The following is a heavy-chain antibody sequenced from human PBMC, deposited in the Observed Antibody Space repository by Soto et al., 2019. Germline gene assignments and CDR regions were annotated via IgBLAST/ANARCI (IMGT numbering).Heavy chain of an antibody. D-gene: IGHD2-21*01. J-gene: IGHJ4*02. V-gene: IGHV3-48*02. CDR3: ARDGAEMGPYSYYFDY. CDR1: GFTFSSYS. Sequence: LRLSCAASGFTFSSYSMNWVRQAPGKGLEWVSYISSSSSTIYYADSVKDRFTISRDNAKNSLYLQMNSLRDEDTAVYYCARDGAEMGPYSYYFDYWGQGTLVTVSS. CDR2: ISSSSSTI.